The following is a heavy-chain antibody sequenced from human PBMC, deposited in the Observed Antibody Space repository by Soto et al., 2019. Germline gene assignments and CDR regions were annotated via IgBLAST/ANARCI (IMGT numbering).Heavy chain of an antibody. CDR2: INAGSGNT. V-gene: IGHV1-3*01. CDR3: ARDVYYYDSSGYYPGGNWFDP. Sequence: GASVKVSCKASGYTFTSYAMHWVRQAPGQRLEWMGWINAGSGNTKYSQKFQGRVTITRDTSASTAYMELSSLRSEDTAVYYCARDVYYYDSSGYYPGGNWFDPWGQGTLVTVSS. J-gene: IGHJ5*02. D-gene: IGHD3-22*01. CDR1: GYTFTSYA.